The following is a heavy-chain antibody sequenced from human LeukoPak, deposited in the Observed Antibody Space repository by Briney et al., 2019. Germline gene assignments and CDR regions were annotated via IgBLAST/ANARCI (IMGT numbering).Heavy chain of an antibody. CDR1: GLTYNSYA. J-gene: IGHJ3*02. Sequence: AGGSLRLSCGASGLTYNSYALSWVRQAPGKGLEGVSAISDGGGSTYYADSVEGRFNISRDNSKNTVYLQMNILRVEDTAVYYCAKDLDGYGGLGGYAFDIWGQGTMVIVS. V-gene: IGHV3-23*01. CDR2: ISDGGGST. D-gene: IGHD5-24*01. CDR3: AKDLDGYGGLGGYAFDI.